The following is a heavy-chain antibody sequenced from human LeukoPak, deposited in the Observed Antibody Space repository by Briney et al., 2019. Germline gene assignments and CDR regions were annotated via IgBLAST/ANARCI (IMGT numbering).Heavy chain of an antibody. D-gene: IGHD1-1*01. CDR1: GGTFSSYA. CDR3: ARDSDWNDADY. V-gene: IGHV1-69*04. Sequence: ASVKVSCKASGGTFSSYAISWVRQAPGQGLEWMGRIIPILGIANYAQKFQGRVTITADKSTSTAYMELSSLRSEDTAVYYCARDSDWNDADYWGQGTLVTVSS. CDR2: IIPILGIA. J-gene: IGHJ4*02.